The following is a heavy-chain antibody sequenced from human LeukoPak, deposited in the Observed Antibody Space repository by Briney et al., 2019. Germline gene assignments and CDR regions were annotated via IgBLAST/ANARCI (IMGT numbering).Heavy chain of an antibody. V-gene: IGHV3-72*01. CDR1: GFNLSDHY. J-gene: IGHJ3*02. CDR2: SGNKASSYIT. CDR3: TRGYSGLYVYARDI. Sequence: GGSLRLPWAAFGFNLSDHYIDWVRQAPGKGPEWVGGSGNKASSYITEYAASVRGRFTMSRDESKNSLYLQMNSLEIEDTAVYHCTRGYSGLYVYARDIWGQGTRVSVSS. D-gene: IGHD5-12*01.